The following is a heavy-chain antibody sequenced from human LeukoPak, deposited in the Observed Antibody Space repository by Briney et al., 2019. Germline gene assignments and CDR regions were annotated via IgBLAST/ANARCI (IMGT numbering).Heavy chain of an antibody. J-gene: IGHJ5*02. CDR1: GFTFSSYG. Sequence: PGGSLRLSCAASGFTFSSYGMHWVRQAPGKGLEWVAVISYDGSNKYYADSVKGRFTISRDNSKNTLYLQMNSLRAEDTAVYYCAEDRLAGMVRGDPIHWFDPWGQGTLVTVSS. CDR2: ISYDGSNK. D-gene: IGHD3-10*01. V-gene: IGHV3-30*18. CDR3: AEDRLAGMVRGDPIHWFDP.